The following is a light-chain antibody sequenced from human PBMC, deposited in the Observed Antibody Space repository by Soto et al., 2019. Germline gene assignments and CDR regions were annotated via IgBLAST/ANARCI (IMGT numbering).Light chain of an antibody. V-gene: IGLV2-8*01. Sequence: QSALTQPPSASGSPGQSVTISCTGSSSDVGGYNYVSWYQQHPGKAPKLMIYEVSKRPSGVPDRLSGSKSGNTASLTVSGLQSEDEADYYCAAWDDSLNGVVFGGGTQLTVL. J-gene: IGLJ2*01. CDR1: SSDVGGYNY. CDR2: EVS. CDR3: AAWDDSLNGVV.